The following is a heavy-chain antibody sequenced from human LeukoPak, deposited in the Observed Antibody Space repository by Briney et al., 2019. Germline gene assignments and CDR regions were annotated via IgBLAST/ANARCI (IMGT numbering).Heavy chain of an antibody. Sequence: PGGSLRLSCAASGFTFSSYWMSWVRQAPGKGLEWVANIKQDGSEKYYVDSVKGRFTISRDNAKNSLYLQMNSLRAEDTAVYYCARDMRDSSGYYPNWGQGTLVTVSS. J-gene: IGHJ4*02. CDR2: IKQDGSEK. D-gene: IGHD3-22*01. CDR1: GFTFSSYW. CDR3: ARDMRDSSGYYPN. V-gene: IGHV3-7*01.